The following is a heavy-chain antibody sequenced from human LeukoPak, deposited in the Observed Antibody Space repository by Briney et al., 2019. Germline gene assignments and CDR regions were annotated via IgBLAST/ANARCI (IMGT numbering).Heavy chain of an antibody. CDR1: GFTFSDYY. D-gene: IGHD3-22*01. Sequence: GGSLRLSCAASGFTFSDYYMSWIRQAPGKGLEWVSYISSSGRTISYGDSVKGRFTISRDNAKNSLYLQMNSLRAEDTAVYYCARQISYYDSTFDYWGQGTLVTVSS. CDR3: ARQISYYDSTFDY. CDR2: ISSSGRTI. J-gene: IGHJ4*02. V-gene: IGHV3-11*01.